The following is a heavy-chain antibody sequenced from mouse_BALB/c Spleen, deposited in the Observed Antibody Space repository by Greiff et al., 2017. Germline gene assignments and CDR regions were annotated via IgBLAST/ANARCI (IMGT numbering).Heavy chain of an antibody. D-gene: IGHD1-1*01. Sequence: QVQLQQSGAELVRPGTSVKISCKASGYTFTNYWLGWVKQRPGHGLEWIGDIYPGGGYTNYNEKFKGKATLTADTSSSTAYMQLSSLTSEDSAVYFCARDYGSRVYWYFDVWGAGTTVTVSS. CDR3: ARDYGSRVYWYFDV. V-gene: IGHV1-63*02. CDR2: IYPGGGYT. J-gene: IGHJ1*01. CDR1: GYTFTNYW.